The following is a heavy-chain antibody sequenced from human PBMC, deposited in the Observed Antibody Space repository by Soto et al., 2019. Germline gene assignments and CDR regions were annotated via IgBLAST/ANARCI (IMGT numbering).Heavy chain of an antibody. J-gene: IGHJ6*02. CDR1: GFTFSSYA. V-gene: IGHV3-23*01. Sequence: EVQLLESGGGLVQPGGSLRLSCAASGFTFSSYAMSWDRQPPGKGLEWVSAISGSGGSTYYADSVNGRFTISRDNSKNTLYLQMNSLRAEDTAVYYCAKYLVGDYYGMDVWGQGTTVTVSS. CDR3: AKYLVGDYYGMDV. CDR2: ISGSGGST. D-gene: IGHD2-15*01.